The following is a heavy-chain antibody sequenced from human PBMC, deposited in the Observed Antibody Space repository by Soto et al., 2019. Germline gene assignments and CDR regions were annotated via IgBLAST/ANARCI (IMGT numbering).Heavy chain of an antibody. CDR1: GFTVSNNY. V-gene: IGHV3-53*02. CDR2: IYSGGST. D-gene: IGHD2-2*02. CDR3: ATYTSLDY. Sequence: EVQLVETGGGLIQPGGSLRLSCAASGFTVSNNYMSWVRQAPGKGLEWVSLIYSGGSTFYADSVKGRFTISRDNSKNTLFLQMNSLKAEDTAVYFCATYTSLDYWGQGTLVTVSS. J-gene: IGHJ4*02.